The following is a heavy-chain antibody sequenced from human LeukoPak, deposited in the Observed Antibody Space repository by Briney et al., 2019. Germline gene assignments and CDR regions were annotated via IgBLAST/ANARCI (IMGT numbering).Heavy chain of an antibody. J-gene: IGHJ4*02. Sequence: SETLSLTCTVSGGSISSYYWSWIRQPPGKGLEWIGYVHYSGITNYNPSLKSRVTMSADTSKSQLSLKLNSVTAADTAVYYCTRDRWLDFWGQGTLVTVSS. CDR2: VHYSGIT. V-gene: IGHV4-59*01. CDR3: TRDRWLDF. D-gene: IGHD4-23*01. CDR1: GGSISSYY.